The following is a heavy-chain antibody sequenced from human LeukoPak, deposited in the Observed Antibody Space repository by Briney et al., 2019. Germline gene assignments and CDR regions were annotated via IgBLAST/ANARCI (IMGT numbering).Heavy chain of an antibody. CDR3: AGYSSGWFRTNWFDP. CDR1: GGSISSSSYY. Sequence: SETPSLTCTVSGGSISSSSYYWGWIRQPPGKGLEWIGSIYYSGSTYYNPSLKSRVTISVDTSKNQFSLKLSSVTAADTAVYYCAGYSSGWFRTNWFDPWGQGTLVTVSS. J-gene: IGHJ5*02. V-gene: IGHV4-39*05. CDR2: IYYSGST. D-gene: IGHD6-19*01.